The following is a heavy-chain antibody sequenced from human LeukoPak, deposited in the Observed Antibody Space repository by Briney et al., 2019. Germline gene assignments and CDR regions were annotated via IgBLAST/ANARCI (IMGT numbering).Heavy chain of an antibody. CDR3: ARDKGTVATYYYYYMDV. J-gene: IGHJ6*03. CDR2: ISAHNGNT. CDR1: GYTCTSYG. V-gene: IGHV1-18*01. D-gene: IGHD6-19*01. Sequence: GASVKVSCKASGYTCTSYGISWVRQAPGQGLEWMGWISAHNGNTNYEEKVQGRVTMTTDTSTSTAYMELRSLRSDDTAVYYCARDKGTVATYYYYYMDVWGKGTTVTVSS.